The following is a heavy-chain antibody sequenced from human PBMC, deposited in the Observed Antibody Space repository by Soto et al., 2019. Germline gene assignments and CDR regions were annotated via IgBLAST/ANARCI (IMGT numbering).Heavy chain of an antibody. CDR2: IYPGDSDT. V-gene: IGHV5-51*01. D-gene: IGHD3-3*02. CDR1: GYDFISDW. J-gene: IGHJ3*02. Sequence: PGESLKISCRASGYDFISDWIGWVRQMSGRGLEWMGIIYPGDSDTRYNPSFQGQVTISVDKSITTTYLQWSSLEVSDTAMYYCARQITISHARSFEIWGKGTMVIASS. CDR3: ARQITISHARSFEI.